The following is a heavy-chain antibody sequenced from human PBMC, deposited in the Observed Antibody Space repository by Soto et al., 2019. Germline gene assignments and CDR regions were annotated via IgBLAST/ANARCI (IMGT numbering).Heavy chain of an antibody. V-gene: IGHV4-34*01. D-gene: IGHD3-16*01. CDR3: ARSGLGGFDY. CDR2: INHSGST. J-gene: IGHJ4*02. Sequence: QVQLQQWGAGLLKPSETLSLTCAVYGGSFSGYYWSWIRQPPGKGLEWIGEINHSGSTNYNPSLKSRVTISVDTSKNQFSLKLSSVSAADTAVYYCARSGLGGFDYWGQGTLVTVSS. CDR1: GGSFSGYY.